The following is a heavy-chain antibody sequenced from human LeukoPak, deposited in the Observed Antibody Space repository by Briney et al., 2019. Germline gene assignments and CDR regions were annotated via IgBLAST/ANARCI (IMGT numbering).Heavy chain of an antibody. D-gene: IGHD6-19*01. Sequence: GASVKVSCKASGYTFTGYYMHWVRQAPGQGLEWMGWINPNSGGTNYAQKFQGRVTMTRDTSISTAYMELSRLRSDDTAVYYCARDRGYSSGLYWYFDLWGRGTLVTVSS. CDR1: GYTFTGYY. CDR2: INPNSGGT. CDR3: ARDRGYSSGLYWYFDL. V-gene: IGHV1-2*02. J-gene: IGHJ2*01.